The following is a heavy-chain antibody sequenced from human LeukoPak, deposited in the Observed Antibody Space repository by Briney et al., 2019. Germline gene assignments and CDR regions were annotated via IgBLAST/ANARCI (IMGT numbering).Heavy chain of an antibody. D-gene: IGHD5-18*01. CDR1: GFTFSTYW. V-gene: IGHV3-74*01. J-gene: IGHJ4*02. CDR2: IDSDGSST. CDR3: ARVSTAVVPDY. Sequence: GGSLRLSCAASGFTFSTYWMHWVRQAPGKGLVWVSRIDSDGSSTTYADSVKGRFTISRDNAKNTPYLQMNSLRAADTAVYYCARVSTAVVPDYWGQGTLVTVSS.